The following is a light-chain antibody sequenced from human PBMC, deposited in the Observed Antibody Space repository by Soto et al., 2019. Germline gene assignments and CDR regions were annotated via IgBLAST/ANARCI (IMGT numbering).Light chain of an antibody. CDR3: SSYTSAGTRVV. CDR2: DVS. V-gene: IGLV2-14*03. J-gene: IGLJ2*01. Sequence: QSALTQPASVSGSPGQSITISCTGTSSDVGGYNYVSWYQQHPGKAPKVMIYDVSKRPSGISNRFSGSKSGNTASLTISGPEVEDEAEYYCSSYTSAGTRVVFGGGTKLTVL. CDR1: SSDVGGYNY.